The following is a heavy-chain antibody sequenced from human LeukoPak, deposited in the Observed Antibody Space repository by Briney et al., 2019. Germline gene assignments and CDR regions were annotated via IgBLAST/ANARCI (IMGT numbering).Heavy chain of an antibody. J-gene: IGHJ6*03. D-gene: IGHD3-16*01. CDR3: ASPRAGEWPPEYYYMDV. V-gene: IGHV1-69*13. Sequence: SVKVSCKASGGTFSSYAISWVLQAPGQGLEWMGGIIPIFGTANYAQKFQGRVTITADESTSTAYMELSSLGSEDTAVYYCASPRAGEWPPEYYYMDVWGKGTTVTVSS. CDR1: GGTFSSYA. CDR2: IIPIFGTA.